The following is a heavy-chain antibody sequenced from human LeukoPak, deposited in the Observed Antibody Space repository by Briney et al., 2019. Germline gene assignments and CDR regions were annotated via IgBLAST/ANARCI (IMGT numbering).Heavy chain of an antibody. V-gene: IGHV1-18*01. CDR1: GYTFTSYG. J-gene: IGHJ4*02. CDR3: ARKLYDSSRYGQTYYFDN. Sequence: GASVKVSCKASGYTFTSYGISWVRQAPGQGLEWMGWISAYNGNTNYAQKLQGRATMTTDTFTSTAYMDLRSLRSDDTAVYYCARKLYDSSRYGQTYYFDNWGQGTLVAVSS. D-gene: IGHD3-22*01. CDR2: ISAYNGNT.